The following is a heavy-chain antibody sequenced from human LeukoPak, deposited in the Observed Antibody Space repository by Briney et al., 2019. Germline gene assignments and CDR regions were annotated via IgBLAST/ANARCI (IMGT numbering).Heavy chain of an antibody. Sequence: SGTLSLTCAVSGGSITTDNWWTWVRQPPGKGLEWIGSIYYSGSTYYNPSLKSRVTISVDTSKNQFSLKLSSVTAADTAVYYCARQTGRMVEVDYWGQGTPVTVSS. CDR1: GGSITTDNW. D-gene: IGHD2-8*01. V-gene: IGHV4-4*02. CDR2: IYYSGST. CDR3: ARQTGRMVEVDY. J-gene: IGHJ4*02.